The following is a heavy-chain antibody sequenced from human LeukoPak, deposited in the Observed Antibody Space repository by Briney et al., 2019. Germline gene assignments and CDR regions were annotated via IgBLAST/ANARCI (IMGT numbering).Heavy chain of an antibody. V-gene: IGHV4-59*01. D-gene: IGHD2-2*01. CDR3: ARDTPDRYCSSTSCLRGFDP. J-gene: IGHJ5*02. CDR2: IYYSGST. CDR1: GGSISSYY. Sequence: SETLSLTCTVSGGSISSYYWSWIRQPPGKGLEWIGYIYYSGSTNYNPSLKSRVTIPVDTSKNQFSLKLGSVTAADPAVYYCARDTPDRYCSSTSCLRGFDPWGQGTLVTVSS.